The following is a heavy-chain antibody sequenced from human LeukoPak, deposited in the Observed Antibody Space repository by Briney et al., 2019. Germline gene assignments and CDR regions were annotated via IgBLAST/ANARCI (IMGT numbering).Heavy chain of an antibody. Sequence: GGSLRLSCAASGPTFSSYWMSWVRQAPGKGLEWVANIKQDGSEKYHVDSVKGRFTISRDNAKNSLYLQMNSLRAEDTAVYYCASGYSSSWYDYWGQGTLVTVSS. CDR3: ASGYSSSWYDY. V-gene: IGHV3-7*01. CDR1: GPTFSSYW. J-gene: IGHJ4*02. CDR2: IKQDGSEK. D-gene: IGHD6-13*01.